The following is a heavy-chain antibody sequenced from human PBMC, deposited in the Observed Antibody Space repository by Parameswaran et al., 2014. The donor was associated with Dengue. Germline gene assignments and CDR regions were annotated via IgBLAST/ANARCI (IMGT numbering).Heavy chain of an antibody. V-gene: IGHV3-23*01. D-gene: IGHD3-10*01. Sequence: RWIRQPPGKGLEWVSAISGSGGSTYYADSVKGRFTISRDNSKNTLYLQMNSLRAEDTAVYYCAKKLRSYYFDYWGQGTLVTVSS. CDR2: ISGSGGST. J-gene: IGHJ4*02. CDR3: AKKLRSYYFDY.